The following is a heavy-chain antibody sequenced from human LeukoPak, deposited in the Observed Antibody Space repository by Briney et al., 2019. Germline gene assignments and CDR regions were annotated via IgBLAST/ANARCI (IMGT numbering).Heavy chain of an antibody. J-gene: IGHJ4*02. D-gene: IGHD4-17*01. CDR3: AKAPFTRYDYGDHQFDY. V-gene: IGHV3-23*01. CDR2: ISGSGGST. Sequence: GGSLRLSCAASGFTFSSYAMSWVRQAPGKALEWVSAISGSGGSTYYADSVKGRFTISRDNSKNTLYLQMNSLRAEDTAVYYCAKAPFTRYDYGDHQFDYWGQGTLVTVSS. CDR1: GFTFSSYA.